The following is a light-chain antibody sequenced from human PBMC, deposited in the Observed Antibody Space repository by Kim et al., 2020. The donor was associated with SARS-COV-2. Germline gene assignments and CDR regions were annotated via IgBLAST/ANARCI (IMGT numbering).Light chain of an antibody. CDR2: GNS. CDR1: SSNIGAGYE. Sequence: GGANDGRGSSSNIGAGYEVLWYQQFPRTAPRRLNYGNSNRPSGVPDRFSGYESGTSASLAISGLQAVDEADYYFPSPDRHQRISVFCAGAKVTVL. CDR3: PSPDRHQRISV. J-gene: IGLJ3*02. V-gene: IGLV1-40*01.